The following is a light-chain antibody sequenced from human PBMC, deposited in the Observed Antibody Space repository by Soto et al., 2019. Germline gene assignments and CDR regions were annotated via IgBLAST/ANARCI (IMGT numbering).Light chain of an antibody. V-gene: IGKV1-39*01. CDR3: QQTHSIPST. Sequence: DIQMTQSPSSKSASVGDRVTISCRASENVGKYLNWYQQKAGRAPELLIYGVSTLHSGVPSRFSGSGSWTEFSLIIASLQPEDSATYYCQQTHSIPSTFGQGAEVEIK. J-gene: IGKJ1*01. CDR1: ENVGKY. CDR2: GVS.